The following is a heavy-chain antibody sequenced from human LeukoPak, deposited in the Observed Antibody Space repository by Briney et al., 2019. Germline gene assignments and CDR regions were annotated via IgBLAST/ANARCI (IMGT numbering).Heavy chain of an antibody. Sequence: SQTLSLTCAISGDSVSSNSATRTWIRQSPSRGLEWLGRTYYRSKWYNDYAVSVKGRITVKPDTSRNQFSLQLDSVTPEDTAMYYCARGHGGYIDYWGQGTLVTVSS. CDR3: ARGHGGYIDY. CDR1: GDSVSSNSAT. J-gene: IGHJ4*02. D-gene: IGHD3-22*01. CDR2: TYYRSKWYN. V-gene: IGHV6-1*01.